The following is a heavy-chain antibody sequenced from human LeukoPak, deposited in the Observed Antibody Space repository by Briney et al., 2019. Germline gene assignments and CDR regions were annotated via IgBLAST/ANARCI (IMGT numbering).Heavy chain of an antibody. J-gene: IGHJ6*03. Sequence: SVKVSCKASGGTFSSYAISWVRQAPGQGLEWMGGIIPIFGTANYAQKFQGRVTITADESTSTAYMELSSLRSEDTAVYYCASNSVGFPGGVVSGLYYYYYMDVWGKGTTVTVSS. CDR1: GGTFSSYA. CDR3: ASNSVGFPGGVVSGLYYYYYMDV. D-gene: IGHD3-3*01. V-gene: IGHV1-69*13. CDR2: IIPIFGTA.